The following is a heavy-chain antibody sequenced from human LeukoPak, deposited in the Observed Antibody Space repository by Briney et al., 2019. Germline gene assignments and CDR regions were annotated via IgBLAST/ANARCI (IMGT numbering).Heavy chain of an antibody. CDR2: VSTPGGS. CDR3: AREEAY. J-gene: IGHJ4*02. CDR1: SDSINSDY. V-gene: IGHV4-4*07. Sequence: SETLSLTCTVSSDSINSDYWAWLRQPPGKSLEWIGSVSTPGGSNYNPSLKSRLTMSLDTSKSQFSLKLSSVTAADTAVYYCAREEAYWGQGTLVTVSS.